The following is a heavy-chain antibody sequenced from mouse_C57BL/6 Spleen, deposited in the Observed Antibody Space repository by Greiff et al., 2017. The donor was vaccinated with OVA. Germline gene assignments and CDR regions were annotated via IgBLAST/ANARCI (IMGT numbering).Heavy chain of an antibody. J-gene: IGHJ2*01. CDR2: ISYDGSN. CDR1: GYSITSGYY. Sequence: EVKLVESGPGLVKPSQSLSLTCSVTGYSITSGYYWNWIRQFPGNKLEWMGYISYDGSNNYNPSLKNRISITRDTSKNQFFLKLNSVTTEDTATYYCARKSTMITTVYFDYWGQGTTLTVSS. D-gene: IGHD2-4*01. V-gene: IGHV3-6*01. CDR3: ARKSTMITTVYFDY.